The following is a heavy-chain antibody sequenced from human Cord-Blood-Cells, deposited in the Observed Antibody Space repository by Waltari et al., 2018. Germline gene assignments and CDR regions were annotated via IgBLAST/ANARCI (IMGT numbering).Heavy chain of an antibody. V-gene: IGHV3-21*01. Sequence: EVQLVESGGGLVKPGGSLRLSCAASGFTFSSYSMTWVRQAPGKGLEWVSSISSSSSYIYYADSVKGRFTISRDNAKNSLYLQMNSLRAEDTAVYYCARPGPNWGFDYWGQGTLVTVSS. CDR2: ISSSSSYI. J-gene: IGHJ4*02. CDR1: GFTFSSYS. D-gene: IGHD7-27*01. CDR3: ARPGPNWGFDY.